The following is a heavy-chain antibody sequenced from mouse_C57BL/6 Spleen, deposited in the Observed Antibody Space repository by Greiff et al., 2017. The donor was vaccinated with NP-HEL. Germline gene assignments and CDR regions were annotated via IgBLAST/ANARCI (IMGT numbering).Heavy chain of an antibody. D-gene: IGHD2-5*01. J-gene: IGHJ2*01. V-gene: IGHV1-55*01. CDR3: ARGYSNYGCFND. CDR1: GYTFTSYW. Sequence: QVHVKQSGAELVKPGASVKLSCKASGYTFTSYWITWVKQRPGQGLEWIGDIYPGSGSTNYNEKFKSKATLTVDTSSSTAYMQLSSLTSEDSAVSYCARGYSNYGCFNDWGQGTTLTVSS. CDR2: IYPGSGST.